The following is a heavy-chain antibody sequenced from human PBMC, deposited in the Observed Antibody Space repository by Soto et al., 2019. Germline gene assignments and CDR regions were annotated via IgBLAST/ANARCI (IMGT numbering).Heavy chain of an antibody. CDR2: ISSSSSTI. J-gene: IGHJ6*02. V-gene: IGHV3-48*02. Sequence: EVQLVESGGGLVQPGGSLRLSCAASGFTFSSYSMNWVRQAPGKGLEWVSYISSSSSTIYYADSVKGRFTISRDNAKNSLYLQMNSPRDEDTAVYYCARPEYSSSSYGMDVWGQGTTVTVSS. CDR1: GFTFSSYS. D-gene: IGHD6-6*01. CDR3: ARPEYSSSSYGMDV.